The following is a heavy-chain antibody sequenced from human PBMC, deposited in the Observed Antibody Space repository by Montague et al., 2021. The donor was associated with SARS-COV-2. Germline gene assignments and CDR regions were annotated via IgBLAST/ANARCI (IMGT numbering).Heavy chain of an antibody. CDR2: MNTGGSRI. Sequence: PLRLSCAASGFIFSDSYMTWIRQAPGKELEWVASMNTGGSRIYYANSVKGRFTMSRDNAKNSLYLQMNSLRAEDTAVYYCAEDQYVWGVWGQGTTVTVSS. CDR3: AEDQYVWGV. J-gene: IGHJ6*02. V-gene: IGHV3-11*01. D-gene: IGHD1-26*01. CDR1: GFIFSDSY.